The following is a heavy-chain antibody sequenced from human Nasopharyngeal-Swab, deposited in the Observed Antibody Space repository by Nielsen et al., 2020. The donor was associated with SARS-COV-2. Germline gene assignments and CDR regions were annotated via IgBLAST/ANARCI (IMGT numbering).Heavy chain of an antibody. CDR1: GGSISIGSYY. CDR2: INHSGST. CDR3: ARGPAGGATT. J-gene: IGHJ3*01. D-gene: IGHD1-26*01. Sequence: SETLSLTCTVSGGSISIGSYYWSWIRQPPGKGLEWIGEINHSGSTNYNPSLKSRVTISVDTSKNQFSLKLSSVTAADMAVYYCARGPAGGATTWGQGTRVTVSS. V-gene: IGHV4-39*07.